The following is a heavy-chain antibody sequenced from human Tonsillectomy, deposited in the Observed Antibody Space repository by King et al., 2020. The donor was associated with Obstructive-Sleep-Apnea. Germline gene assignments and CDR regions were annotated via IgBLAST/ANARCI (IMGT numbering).Heavy chain of an antibody. CDR3: ARQYGLGRTDAFDI. V-gene: IGHV4-31*03. D-gene: IGHD3-10*01. CDR1: GGSISSAGYY. J-gene: IGHJ3*02. Sequence: VQLQESGPGLEKPSQTLSLTCTVSGGSISSAGYYWSWIRQHPGKGLEWIGYIYYSGSTYYNPSLKSRLTISVATSKIQFSLKLSPVTAADTAVYYCARQYGLGRTDAFDIWGKGTMVTVSS. CDR2: IYYSGST.